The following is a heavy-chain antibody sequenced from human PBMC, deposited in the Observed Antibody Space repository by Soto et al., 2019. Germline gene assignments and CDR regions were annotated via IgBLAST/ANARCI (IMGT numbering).Heavy chain of an antibody. D-gene: IGHD1-1*01. Sequence: LSLTCTVSGGSISSYYWSWIRQPPGKGLEWIGYIYYSGSTNYNPSLKSRVTISVDTSKNQFSLKLSSVTAADTAVYYCARGGSTRTHPFDYWGQGTLVTVSS. CDR1: GGSISSYY. CDR3: ARGGSTRTHPFDY. CDR2: IYYSGST. V-gene: IGHV4-59*01. J-gene: IGHJ4*02.